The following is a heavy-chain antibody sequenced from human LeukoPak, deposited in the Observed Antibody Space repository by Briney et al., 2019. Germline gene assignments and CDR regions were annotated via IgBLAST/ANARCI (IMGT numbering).Heavy chain of an antibody. Sequence: SETLSLTCTVSGGSIRSSSYFWGWIRQPPGKGLEWIGSIYYSGNTYYNPSLKSRVIISVDTSRDQFSLKLSSVTAADTAVYYCARYHNGYDDYWGQGSLVTVSS. CDR3: ARYHNGYDDY. CDR2: IYYSGNT. CDR1: GGSIRSSSYF. V-gene: IGHV4-39*07. J-gene: IGHJ4*02. D-gene: IGHD5-12*01.